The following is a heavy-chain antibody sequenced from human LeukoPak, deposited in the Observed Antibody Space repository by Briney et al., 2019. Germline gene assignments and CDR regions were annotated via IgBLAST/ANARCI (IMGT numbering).Heavy chain of an antibody. CDR3: AKDRRWELPYHV. J-gene: IGHJ6*02. D-gene: IGHD1-26*01. CDR1: GFTFSSYT. V-gene: IGHV3-23*01. CDR2: ITTGGPNT. Sequence: GGSLRLSCTASGFTFSSYTMSWVRQAPGKGLKWVSTITTGGPNTYYADSVKGRFTVSRDDSKNTLYLQMNSLRAEDTAVYYCAKDRRWELPYHVWGQGTTVTVSS.